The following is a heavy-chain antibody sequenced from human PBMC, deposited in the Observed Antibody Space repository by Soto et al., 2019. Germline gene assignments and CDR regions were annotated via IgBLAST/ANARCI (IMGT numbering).Heavy chain of an antibody. Sequence: QLQLQESGPGLVKPSETLSLTCTVSGGSISSSSYYWGWIRQPPGKGLEWIGSIYYRGSTYYNPSLKSPVPLAADSSNSRFVQELGLAAAAVSAGCGCGRVAAGGIKSCFCCIGVWGKGSTVTLSS. V-gene: IGHV4-39*03. CDR2: IYYRGST. J-gene: IGHJ6*01. CDR1: GGSISSSSYY. D-gene: IGHD6-13*01. CDR3: GRVAAGGIKSCFCCIGV.